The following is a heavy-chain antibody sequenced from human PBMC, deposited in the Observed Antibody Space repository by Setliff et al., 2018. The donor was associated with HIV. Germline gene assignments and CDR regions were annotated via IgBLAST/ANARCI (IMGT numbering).Heavy chain of an antibody. J-gene: IGHJ5*02. D-gene: IGHD3-22*01. Sequence: NPSETLSLTCTVSGGSISSGSYYWSWIRQPAGKGLEWIGHIYTSGSTNYNPSLKSRVTISVDTSKNQFSLKLTSVTAADTAMYYCASRIYYYDESRVLREEGFVPWGQGTLVTVSS. CDR3: ASRIYYYDESRVLREEGFVP. V-gene: IGHV4-61*09. CDR1: GGSISSGSYY. CDR2: IYTSGST.